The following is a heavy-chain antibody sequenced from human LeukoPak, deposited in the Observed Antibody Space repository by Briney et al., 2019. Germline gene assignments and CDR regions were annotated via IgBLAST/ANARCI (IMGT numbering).Heavy chain of an antibody. CDR3: AKDLNGDGGSLYY. CDR1: GFTFSSYS. J-gene: IGHJ4*02. V-gene: IGHV3-21*04. CDR2: ISSSSSYI. D-gene: IGHD1-26*01. Sequence: GGSLRLSCAASGFTFSSYSMNWVRQAPGKGLEWVSSISSSSSYIYYADSVKGRFTISRDNAKNSLYLQMNSLRAEDTAIYYCAKDLNGDGGSLYYWGQGTLVTVSS.